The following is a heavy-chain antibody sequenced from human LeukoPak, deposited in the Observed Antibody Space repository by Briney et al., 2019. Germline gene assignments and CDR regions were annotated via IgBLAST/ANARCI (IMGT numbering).Heavy chain of an antibody. CDR3: ARDLSTYYYYMDV. J-gene: IGHJ6*03. CDR1: GFTFSSYS. CDR2: ISSSSIYI. V-gene: IGHV3-21*01. Sequence: GGSLRLSCAASGFTFSSYSMNWVRQAPGKGLEWVSSISSSSIYIYYADSVKGRFTISRDSAKNSLYLHMNSLRAEDTAVYYCARDLSTYYYYMDVWGKGTTVTVSS.